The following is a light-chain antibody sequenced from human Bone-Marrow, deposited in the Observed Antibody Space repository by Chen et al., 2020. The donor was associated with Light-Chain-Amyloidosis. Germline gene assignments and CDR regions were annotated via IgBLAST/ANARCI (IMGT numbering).Light chain of an antibody. Sequence: EIVMTQSPATLSVSPGERATLSCRASQSVSSNLAWYQQKPGQAPRLLIYGVSTRATGIPARFSGSGSGKEFTLTISSLQSEDFAVYYCQQYNNWPPSWTFGQGTKVEIK. CDR2: GVS. J-gene: IGKJ1*01. CDR1: QSVSSN. CDR3: QQYNNWPPSWT. V-gene: IGKV3-15*01.